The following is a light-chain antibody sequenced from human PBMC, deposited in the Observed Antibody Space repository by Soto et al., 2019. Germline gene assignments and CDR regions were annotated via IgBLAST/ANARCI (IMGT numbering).Light chain of an antibody. J-gene: IGLJ1*01. CDR3: TSYSGTNNFYVYV. Sequence: QSALTQPPSASGSLGQSVTISCTGTRSDVGGYNYVSWYQQHPGKAPKLMIYDVSKRPSGVPDRFSGSKSGNTASLTVSGLQAEDEADYYGTSYSGTNNFYVYVLGTGTKLPVL. V-gene: IGLV2-8*01. CDR1: RSDVGGYNY. CDR2: DVS.